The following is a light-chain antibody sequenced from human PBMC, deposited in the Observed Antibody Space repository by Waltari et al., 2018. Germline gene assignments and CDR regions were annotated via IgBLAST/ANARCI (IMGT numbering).Light chain of an antibody. V-gene: IGKV3-20*01. CDR3: QNHERLPAT. Sequence: VLTQSPGPLALSRGERATLSCRASQSISKYLVWYQQRPGHAPRLLIYSASTRATGIPDRFSGCGFGTDFTLTISRLEPEDFAMYYCQNHERLPATFGQGTKVEIK. CDR1: QSISKY. CDR2: SAS. J-gene: IGKJ1*01.